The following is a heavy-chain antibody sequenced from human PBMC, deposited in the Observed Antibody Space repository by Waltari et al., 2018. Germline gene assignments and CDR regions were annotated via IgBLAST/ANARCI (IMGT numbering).Heavy chain of an antibody. J-gene: IGHJ6*02. CDR1: GFTFSNCS. V-gene: IGHV3-23*01. D-gene: IGHD2-15*01. Sequence: EVQRLESGGGLVQPGGSLRLSCAASGFTFSNCSMSWVRQAPGKGLEWVSGISGSGDSTNYADSVKGRFTISRDNSKNMLYLQMNSLRAEDTAIYFCPRYCSAVTCYYYYGLDVWGQGTTVTVSS. CDR2: ISGSGDST. CDR3: PRYCSAVTCYYYYGLDV.